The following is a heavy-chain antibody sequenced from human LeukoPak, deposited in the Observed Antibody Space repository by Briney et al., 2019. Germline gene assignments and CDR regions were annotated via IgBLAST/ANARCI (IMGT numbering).Heavy chain of an antibody. D-gene: IGHD1-26*01. J-gene: IGHJ4*02. CDR1: GGTFSSYA. V-gene: IGHV1-69*13. CDR2: IIPIFGTA. CDR3: ARSEGHSGSYYASDY. Sequence: ASVKVSCKASGGTFSSYAISWVRQAPGQGLEWMGGIIPIFGTANYAQKFQGRVTITADESTSTAYMELSSLRSEDTAVYYCARSEGHSGSYYASDYWGQGTLVTVSS.